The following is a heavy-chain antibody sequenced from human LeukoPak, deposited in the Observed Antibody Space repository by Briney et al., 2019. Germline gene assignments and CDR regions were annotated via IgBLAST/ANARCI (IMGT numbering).Heavy chain of an antibody. D-gene: IGHD2-21*01. V-gene: IGHV3-23*01. CDR3: AKDKAYSIYYHGMDV. Sequence: GGSLRLSCAASGFTFSSYAMSWVRQAPGKGLEWVSAISGSGGSTYYADSVKGRFTISRDNSKNTLYLQMNSLRAEDTAVYSCAKDKAYSIYYHGMDVWGQGTTVTVSS. J-gene: IGHJ6*02. CDR1: GFTFSSYA. CDR2: ISGSGGST.